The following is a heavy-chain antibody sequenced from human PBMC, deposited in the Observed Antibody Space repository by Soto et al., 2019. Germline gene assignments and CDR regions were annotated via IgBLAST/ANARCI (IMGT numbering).Heavy chain of an antibody. CDR3: AADATAWQQMVPSDY. V-gene: IGHV1-58*01. CDR2: IAVGSGYT. Sequence: EASVKVSCKASGFTFTSSAFQWVRQARGQRLEWIGWIAVGSGYTNYAQRFQDRVTLTRDMSTATTYMELSRLTSEDTAIYYCAADATAWQQMVPSDYWGQGTQVTVSS. D-gene: IGHD2-8*01. J-gene: IGHJ4*02. CDR1: GFTFTSSA.